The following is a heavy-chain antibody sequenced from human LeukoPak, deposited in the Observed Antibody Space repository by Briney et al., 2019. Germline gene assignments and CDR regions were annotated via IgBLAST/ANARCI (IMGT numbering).Heavy chain of an antibody. CDR2: ISSSSSYI. J-gene: IGHJ4*02. CDR1: GFTFSSYS. CDR3: ARGHSSGWFYFDY. Sequence: PGGSLRLSCAASGFTFSSYSMNWVRQAPGKGLEWVSSISSSSSYIHYADSVKGRFTISRDNAKNSLYLQMNSLRAEDTAVYYCARGHSSGWFYFDYWGQGTLVTVSS. V-gene: IGHV3-21*01. D-gene: IGHD6-19*01.